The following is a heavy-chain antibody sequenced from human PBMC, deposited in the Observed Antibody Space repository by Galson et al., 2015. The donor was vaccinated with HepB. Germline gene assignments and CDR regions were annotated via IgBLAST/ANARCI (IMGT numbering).Heavy chain of an antibody. J-gene: IGHJ1*01. CDR3: ARDSSGWYTSGEYFQH. V-gene: IGHV3-7*01. Sequence: SLRLSCAASGFTFDDYAMHWVRQAPGKGLEWVANIKQDGSEKYYVDSVKGRFTISRDNAKNSLYLQMNSLRAEDTAVYYCARDSSGWYTSGEYFQHWGQGTLVTVSS. CDR2: IKQDGSEK. CDR1: GFTFDDYA. D-gene: IGHD6-19*01.